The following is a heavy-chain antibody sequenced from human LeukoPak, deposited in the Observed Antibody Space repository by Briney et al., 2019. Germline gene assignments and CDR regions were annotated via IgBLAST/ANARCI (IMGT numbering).Heavy chain of an antibody. Sequence: GRFLRLSCAASGFTFSSYAMHWVRQAPGKGLEWVAVISYDGSNKYYADSVKGRFTISRDNSKNTLYLQMNSLRAEDTAVYYCARASPNYDILTGYYGYWGHGTLVTVSS. V-gene: IGHV3-30*04. CDR1: GFTFSSYA. CDR2: ISYDGSNK. J-gene: IGHJ4*01. D-gene: IGHD3-9*01. CDR3: ARASPNYDILTGYYGY.